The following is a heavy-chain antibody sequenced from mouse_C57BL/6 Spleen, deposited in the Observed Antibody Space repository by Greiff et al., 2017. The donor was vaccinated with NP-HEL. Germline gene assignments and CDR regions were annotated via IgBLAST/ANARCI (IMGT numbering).Heavy chain of an antibody. CDR2: ISSGSSTI. CDR3: ARDYSNYVGFAY. Sequence: EVQLVESGGGLVKPGGSLKLSCAASGFTFSDYGMHWVRQAPEKGLEWVAYISSGSSTIYYADTVKGRFTISRDNAKKTLFLQMTSLRSEDTAMYYCARDYSNYVGFAYWGQGTLVTVSA. J-gene: IGHJ3*01. D-gene: IGHD2-5*01. V-gene: IGHV5-17*01. CDR1: GFTFSDYG.